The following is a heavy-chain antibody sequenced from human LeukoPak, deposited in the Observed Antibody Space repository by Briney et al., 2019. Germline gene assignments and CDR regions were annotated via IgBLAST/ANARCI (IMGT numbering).Heavy chain of an antibody. CDR3: RVVVIPPNYYFDY. CDR2: IYYSGST. Sequence: SETLSLTCAVYGGSSSGYYWSWIRQPPGKGLEWIGYIYYSGSTYYNPSLKSRVTISVDTSKNQFSLKLSSVTAADTAVYYCRVVVIPPNYYFDYWGQGTLVTVSS. V-gene: IGHV4-30-4*01. J-gene: IGHJ4*02. CDR1: GGSSSGYY. D-gene: IGHD3-22*01.